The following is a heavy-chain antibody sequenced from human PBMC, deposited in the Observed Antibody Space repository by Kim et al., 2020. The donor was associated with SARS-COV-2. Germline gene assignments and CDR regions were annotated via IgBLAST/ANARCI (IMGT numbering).Heavy chain of an antibody. J-gene: IGHJ4*02. CDR1: GVSISRYY. CDR2: IYYSGTT. Sequence: SETLSLTCTVSGVSISRYYRSWIRQPPGKGLEWIGYIYYSGTTNYNPSLKSRVTMSLDTSKNQFSLKLNYVTAADTAVYYCAGGYNYGDYWGQGTLVTVS. CDR3: AGGYNYGDY. D-gene: IGHD5-18*01. V-gene: IGHV4-59*01.